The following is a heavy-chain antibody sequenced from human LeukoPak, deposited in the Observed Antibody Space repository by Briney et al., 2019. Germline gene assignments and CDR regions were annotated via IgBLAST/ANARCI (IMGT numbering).Heavy chain of an antibody. CDR1: GGSISSSSYY. V-gene: IGHV4-39*07. Sequence: TSETLSLTCTVSGGSISSSSYYWGWIRQPPGKGLEWIGEINHSGSTNYNPSLKSRVTISVDTSKNQFSLKLSSVTAADTAVYYCARGYYDSSGYYPEGGFYFDYWGQGTLVTVSS. J-gene: IGHJ4*02. CDR3: ARGYYDSSGYYPEGGFYFDY. D-gene: IGHD3-22*01. CDR2: INHSGST.